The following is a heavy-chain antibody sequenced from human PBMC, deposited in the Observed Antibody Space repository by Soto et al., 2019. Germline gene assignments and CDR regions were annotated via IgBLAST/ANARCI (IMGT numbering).Heavy chain of an antibody. V-gene: IGHV3-7*05. CDR1: GFTFNSYW. D-gene: IGHD2-15*01. Sequence: GGSLRLSCSGSGFTFNSYWMSWVRQAPGKGLEWVANIKHDGSEKYYVDSVKGRFTISRDNAKNSLYLQMNSLRAEDTALYYCTLRRVAARDFFDYWGQGTLVTVSS. J-gene: IGHJ4*02. CDR2: IKHDGSEK. CDR3: TLRRVAARDFFDY.